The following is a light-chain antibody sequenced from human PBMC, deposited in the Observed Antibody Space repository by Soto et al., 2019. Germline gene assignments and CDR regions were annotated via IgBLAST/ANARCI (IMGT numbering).Light chain of an antibody. J-gene: IGKJ1*01. V-gene: IGKV1-5*03. CDR1: QSISGW. Sequence: DIKMTQSPSTLSASVGDRVTITCRASQSISGWLAWYQKKPGKAPKLLIYKASSLESGVPSRFSGSGSGTEFTLTITRLEPEDFATYYCQQSYSTPTFGQGAKVDIK. CDR2: KAS. CDR3: QQSYSTPT.